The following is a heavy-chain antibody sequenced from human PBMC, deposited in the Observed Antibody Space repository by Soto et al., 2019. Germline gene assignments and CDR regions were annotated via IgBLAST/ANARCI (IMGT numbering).Heavy chain of an antibody. CDR3: ARSIVVVVAATPNLHYYGMDV. V-gene: IGHV5-10-1*01. CDR1: GYSFTSYW. Sequence: GESLKISCKGSGYSFTSYWISWVRQMPGKGLEWMGRIDPSDSYTNYSPSFHGHFPISADKSISTAYLQWSSLKASDTAMYYCARSIVVVVAATPNLHYYGMDVWGQGTTVTVSS. J-gene: IGHJ6*02. D-gene: IGHD2-15*01. CDR2: IDPSDSYT.